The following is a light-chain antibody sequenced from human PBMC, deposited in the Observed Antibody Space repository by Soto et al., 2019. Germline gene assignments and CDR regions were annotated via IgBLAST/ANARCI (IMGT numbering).Light chain of an antibody. J-gene: IGLJ3*02. Sequence: QSALTQPASVSGFLGQSITISCTGTNSDIGAYNYVSWYQQYPGKAPKFIIYEVSNRPAGVPNRVSGSKSGNTASLTISGLQAEDDADYYCSSYSTSSTWVFGGGTKLTV. CDR2: EVS. V-gene: IGLV2-14*01. CDR1: NSDIGAYNY. CDR3: SSYSTSSTWV.